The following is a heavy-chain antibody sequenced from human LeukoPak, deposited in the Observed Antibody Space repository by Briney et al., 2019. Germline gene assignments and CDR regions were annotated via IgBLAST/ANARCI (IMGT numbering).Heavy chain of an antibody. CDR1: GGSISSGSSY. V-gene: IGHV4-61*02. J-gene: IGHJ4*02. CDR2: IYTSGST. D-gene: IGHD1-26*01. CDR3: VRDSGSYRRMDY. Sequence: RASQTLSLTCAVSGGSISSGSSYWSWIRQPAGKGLEWIGRIYTSGSTNYNPSLKSRVTISADTSKNQFSLKLSSVTAADTAVYYCVRDSGSYRRMDYWGQGTLVTVSS.